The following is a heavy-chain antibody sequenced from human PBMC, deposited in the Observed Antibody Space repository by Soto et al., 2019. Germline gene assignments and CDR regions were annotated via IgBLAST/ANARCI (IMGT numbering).Heavy chain of an antibody. V-gene: IGHV1-69*13. Sequence: SVKVSCKASGGTFSSYAISWVRQAPGQGLEWMGGIIPIFGTANYAQKFQGRVTITAVESTSTAYMELSSLRPEDTAVYYCARADCSSTSCYAYYYYGMDVWGQGTTVTVSS. CDR3: ARADCSSTSCYAYYYYGMDV. J-gene: IGHJ6*02. D-gene: IGHD2-2*01. CDR2: IIPIFGTA. CDR1: GGTFSSYA.